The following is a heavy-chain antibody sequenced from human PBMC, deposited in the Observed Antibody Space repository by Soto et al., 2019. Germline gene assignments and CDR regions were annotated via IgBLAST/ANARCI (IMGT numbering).Heavy chain of an antibody. CDR1: GDSINGADYY. CDR3: ARQAGYSYGFGFDS. CDR2: IYHSGTA. J-gene: IGHJ4*02. V-gene: IGHV4-30-4*01. D-gene: IGHD5-18*01. Sequence: SETLSLTCTVSGDSINGADYYWSWVRQPPGKGLEWIGHIYHSGTAYSNPSLKSRLTLSIDTPKSQFSLSLTSVTAADTAVYYCARQAGYSYGFGFDSWGQGTLVTVSS.